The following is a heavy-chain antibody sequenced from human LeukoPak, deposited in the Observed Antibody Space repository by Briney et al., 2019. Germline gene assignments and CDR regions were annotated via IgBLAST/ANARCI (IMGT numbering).Heavy chain of an antibody. D-gene: IGHD6-19*01. CDR1: GYTFTSYG. J-gene: IGHJ4*02. V-gene: IGHV1-18*01. Sequence: GASVKVSCKASGYTFTSYGISWVRQAPGQGLEWMGWISAYNGYIKYAQNFQGRVTMTTDTSTTTAYMELRSLRSDDTAVYYCARDDGYGWWGYYWGQGTLVTVSS. CDR2: ISAYNGYI. CDR3: ARDDGYGWWGYY.